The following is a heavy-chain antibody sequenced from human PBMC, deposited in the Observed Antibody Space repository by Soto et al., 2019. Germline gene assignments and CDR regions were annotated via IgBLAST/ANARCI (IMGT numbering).Heavy chain of an antibody. J-gene: IGHJ4*02. CDR3: AKKNDSIGYYNL. CDR1: GFTFSRYA. D-gene: IGHD3-22*01. CDR2: ISGYGDNT. Sequence: GGSLRLSCVVSGFTFSRYAMSCVRQAPWKGLEWFSAISGYGDNTNYADYVKGRFTISRDNSKNTLFLQMNNLRVDDAATYYCAKKNDSIGYYNLWGQGTPVTVSS. V-gene: IGHV3-23*01.